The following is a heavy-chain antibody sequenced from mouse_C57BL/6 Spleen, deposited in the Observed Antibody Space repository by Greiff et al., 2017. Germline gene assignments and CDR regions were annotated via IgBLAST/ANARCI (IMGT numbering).Heavy chain of an antibody. J-gene: IGHJ3*01. V-gene: IGHV5-6*01. CDR3: ARQEMNGFAY. CDR1: GFTFSSYG. CDR2: ISSGGSYT. Sequence: EVQLVESGGDLVKPGGSLKLSCAASGFTFSSYGMSWVRQTPDKRLEWVATISSGGSYTYYPDRVKGRFTISRDNAKNTLYLQMSSLKSEDTAMYYCARQEMNGFAYWGQGTLVTVSA.